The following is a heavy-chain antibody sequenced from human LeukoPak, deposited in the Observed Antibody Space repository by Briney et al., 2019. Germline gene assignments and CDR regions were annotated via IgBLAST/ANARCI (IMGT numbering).Heavy chain of an antibody. J-gene: IGHJ2*01. D-gene: IGHD6-19*01. CDR3: ASQLPRAVAGTLWYFDL. V-gene: IGHV4-61*01. CDR2: IYQSGST. CDR1: GGSVSSGSYY. Sequence: NTSETLSLTCTVSGGSVSSGSYYWSWIRQPPGKGLEWIGEIYQSGSTNYNPSLKSRLTISIDKSKNQFSLKLSSVTAADTAVYYCASQLPRAVAGTLWYFDLWGRGTLVTVSS.